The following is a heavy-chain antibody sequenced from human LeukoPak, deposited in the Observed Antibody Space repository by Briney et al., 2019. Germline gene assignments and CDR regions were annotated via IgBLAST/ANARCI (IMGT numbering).Heavy chain of an antibody. CDR2: ISWNSGSI. V-gene: IGHV3-9*03. CDR1: GFIFNDYA. D-gene: IGHD6-6*01. J-gene: IGHJ4*02. Sequence: GGSLRLSCAASGFIFNDYAMHWVRQAPGKGLEWVSGISWNSGSIGYADSVKGRFTISRDNAKNSLYLQMNSLRAEDVALYYCAKSKQVGSLPDFWGQGTLVTVSS. CDR3: AKSKQVGSLPDF.